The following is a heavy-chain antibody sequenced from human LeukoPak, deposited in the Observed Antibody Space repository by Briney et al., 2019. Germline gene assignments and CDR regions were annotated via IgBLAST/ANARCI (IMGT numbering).Heavy chain of an antibody. V-gene: IGHV4-39*01. CDR1: GGSISSSSYY. J-gene: IGHJ5*02. D-gene: IGHD6-13*01. CDR2: IYYSGSA. Sequence: SETLSLTCTVSGGSISSSSYYWGWIRQPPGKGLEWIGTIYYSGSAYYNPSLKSRVTISADTSKNQFSLKLSSVTAADTAVYYCARRSIAAAGNWFDPWGQGTLVTVSS. CDR3: ARRSIAAAGNWFDP.